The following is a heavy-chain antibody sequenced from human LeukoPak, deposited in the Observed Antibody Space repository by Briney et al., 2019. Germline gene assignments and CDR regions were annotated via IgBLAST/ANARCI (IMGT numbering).Heavy chain of an antibody. CDR1: GLTFSKYW. Sequence: GRSLRLSRAASGLTFSKYWMSWVRQAPGKGRECVANIAEDGSDKYYVHSVKGRITISRDNAKNTLYLQMNSLRVDDTAVYYCGRGRSMNDWGQGTLVTVSS. D-gene: IGHD5-24*01. V-gene: IGHV3-7*01. CDR2: IAEDGSDK. CDR3: GRGRSMND. J-gene: IGHJ4*02.